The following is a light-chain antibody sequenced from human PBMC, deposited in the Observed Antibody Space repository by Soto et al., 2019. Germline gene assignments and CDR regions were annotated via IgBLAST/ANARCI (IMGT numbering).Light chain of an antibody. V-gene: IGLV2-23*01. Sequence: QSVLTQPASVSGSPGQSITISCTGTSSDVGSYNLVSWYQQHPGKAPKLMIYEGSKRPSGVSNRFSGSKSGNTASLTISGLQAEDEADHYCCSYAGSSTLVVFGGGTKLTVL. J-gene: IGLJ2*01. CDR2: EGS. CDR3: CSYAGSSTLVV. CDR1: SSDVGSYNL.